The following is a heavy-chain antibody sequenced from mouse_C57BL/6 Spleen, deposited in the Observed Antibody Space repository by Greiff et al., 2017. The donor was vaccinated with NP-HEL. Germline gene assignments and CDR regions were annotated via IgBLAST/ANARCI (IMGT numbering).Heavy chain of an antibody. CDR1: GYTFTDYN. V-gene: IGHV1-18*01. CDR2: INPNNGGT. Sequence: EVKLQESGPELVKPGASVKIPCKASGYTFTDYNMDWVKQSHGKSLEWIGDINPNNGGTIYNQKFKGKATLTVDKSSSTAYMELRSLTSEDTAVYYCARYGSSPWYFDVWGTGTTVTVSS. CDR3: ARYGSSPWYFDV. J-gene: IGHJ1*03. D-gene: IGHD1-1*01.